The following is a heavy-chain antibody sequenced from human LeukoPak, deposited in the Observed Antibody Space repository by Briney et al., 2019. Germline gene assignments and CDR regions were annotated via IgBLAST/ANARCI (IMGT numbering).Heavy chain of an antibody. Sequence: ETLSLTCAVYGGSFSGYYWSWIRQPPGKGLEWIGEINHSGSTNYSPSLTSRVTISLDTSKNQFSLSLNSVTAADTAVFYCARSMVTTDRNFDHWGQGTLVTVSS. CDR2: INHSGST. J-gene: IGHJ4*01. V-gene: IGHV4-34*01. CDR1: GGSFSGYY. D-gene: IGHD2-21*02. CDR3: ARSMVTTDRNFDH.